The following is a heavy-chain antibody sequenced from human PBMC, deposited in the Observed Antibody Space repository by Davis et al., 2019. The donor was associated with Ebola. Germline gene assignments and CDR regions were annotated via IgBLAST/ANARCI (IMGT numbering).Heavy chain of an antibody. CDR3: ARGNWVPPYYYYYGMDV. V-gene: IGHV4-59*01. J-gene: IGHJ6*02. CDR1: GGSISSYY. Sequence: SETLSLTCTVSGGSISSYYWSWIRQPPGKGLEWIGYIYYSGSTNYNPSLKSRVTISVDTSKNQFSLKLSSVTAADTAVYYCARGNWVPPYYYYYGMDVWGQGTTVTVSS. D-gene: IGHD7-27*01. CDR2: IYYSGST.